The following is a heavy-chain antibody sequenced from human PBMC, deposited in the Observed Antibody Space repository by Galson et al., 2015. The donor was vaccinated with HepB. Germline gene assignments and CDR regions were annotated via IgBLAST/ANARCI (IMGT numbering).Heavy chain of an antibody. J-gene: IGHJ3*02. CDR1: GDSVSSNSAA. V-gene: IGHV6-1*01. Sequence: CAISGDSVSSNSAAWNRIRQSPSRGLEWLGRTYYRSKWYNDYAVSVKSRITINPDTSKNQFSLQLNSVTPEDKAVYYCAREDLGDAFDIWGQGTMVTVSS. CDR3: AREDLGDAFDI. CDR2: TYYRSKWYN. D-gene: IGHD3-16*01.